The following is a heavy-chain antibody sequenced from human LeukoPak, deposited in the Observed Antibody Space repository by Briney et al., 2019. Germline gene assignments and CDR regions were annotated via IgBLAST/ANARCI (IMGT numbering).Heavy chain of an antibody. D-gene: IGHD3-10*01. J-gene: IGHJ5*02. Sequence: SVKVSCKASGGTFSSYAISWVRQAPGQGLEWMGGIIPIFGTANYAQKFQGRVTITADESTSTAYMELSSLRSEDTAVYYCAGASITMVRGVRYNWFDPWGQGTLVTVSS. V-gene: IGHV1-69*13. CDR3: AGASITMVRGVRYNWFDP. CDR2: IIPIFGTA. CDR1: GGTFSSYA.